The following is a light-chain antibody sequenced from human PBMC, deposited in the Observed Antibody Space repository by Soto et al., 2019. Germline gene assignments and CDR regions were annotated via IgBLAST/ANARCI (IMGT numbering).Light chain of an antibody. Sequence: EIVMTQSPATLSLSPGERATLSCRASQSVSSSYLSWYQQKPGQAPRLLIYGASTRATGIPARFSGSGSGTDFTLTISRLQPEDFAVYYCQQDYNLPFGGGTKVEIK. J-gene: IGKJ4*01. CDR1: QSVSSSY. CDR2: GAS. V-gene: IGKV3D-7*01. CDR3: QQDYNLP.